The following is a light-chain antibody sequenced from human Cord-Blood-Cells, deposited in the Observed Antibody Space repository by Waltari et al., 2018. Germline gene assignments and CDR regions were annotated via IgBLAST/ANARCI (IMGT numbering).Light chain of an antibody. Sequence: SSELTQPPSVSVSPGQTASLTCSGDKLGDQYACWYQQKPGQSPVLVIYQDSKRPSGIPERFSGSNSGNTATLTISGTQAMDEADYYCQAWDSSTVVFGGGTKLTVL. V-gene: IGLV3-1*01. J-gene: IGLJ2*01. CDR1: KLGDQY. CDR3: QAWDSSTVV. CDR2: QDS.